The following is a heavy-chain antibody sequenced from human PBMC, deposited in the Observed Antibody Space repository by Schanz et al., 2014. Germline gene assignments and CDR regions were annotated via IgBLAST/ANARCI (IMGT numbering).Heavy chain of an antibody. D-gene: IGHD6-6*01. V-gene: IGHV1-46*03. J-gene: IGHJ4*02. CDR2: IVPILGIA. CDR1: GYTFTSDS. CDR3: GRGFSRSYIDF. Sequence: QVQVEQSGPEVKKPGASVTVSCQASGYTFTSDSMHWVRQAPGQGLEWMGRIVPILGIANYAQKLQGRVTVTTDTSTSTVYLELSSLRSDDTAVYDCGRGFSRSYIDFWGQGTLITVSS.